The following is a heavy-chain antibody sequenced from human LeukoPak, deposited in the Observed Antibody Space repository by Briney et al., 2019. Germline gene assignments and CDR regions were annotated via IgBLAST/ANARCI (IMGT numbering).Heavy chain of an antibody. CDR3: ATTFPYCSDGTCAL. CDR2: INQDGNRE. V-gene: IGHV3-7*01. J-gene: IGHJ4*02. D-gene: IGHD2-15*01. CDR1: GITFSRYW. Sequence: GGSLRLSCTVSGITFSRYWMSWVRQAPGKGLEWVANINQDGNRENYVDSVKGRFSISRDNAKNTLFLQMHSLRAEDTAVYCCATTFPYCSDGTCALGGQGTLVTVSS.